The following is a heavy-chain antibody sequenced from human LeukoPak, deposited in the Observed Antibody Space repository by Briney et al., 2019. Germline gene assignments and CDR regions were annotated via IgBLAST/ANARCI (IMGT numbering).Heavy chain of an antibody. CDR3: APIYDYVWGSYPTYEDAFDI. CDR1: GGSISSSSYY. J-gene: IGHJ3*02. CDR2: IYYSGST. V-gene: IGHV4-39*01. D-gene: IGHD3-16*02. Sequence: SETLSLTCTVSGGSISSSSYYWGWIRQPPGKGLEWIGSIYYSGSTYYNPSLKSRVTISVDTSKNQFSLKLSSVTAADTAVYYCAPIYDYVWGSYPTYEDAFDIWGQGTMVTVSS.